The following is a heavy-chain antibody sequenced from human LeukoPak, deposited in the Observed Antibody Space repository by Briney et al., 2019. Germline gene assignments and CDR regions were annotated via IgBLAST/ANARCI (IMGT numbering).Heavy chain of an antibody. CDR3: ARASTTVPNLLDH. CDR2: IKGDGSST. D-gene: IGHD4-17*01. J-gene: IGHJ4*02. Sequence: GGSLRLSCAATGFTFSNFWMHWVRQAPGKGLVWVARIKGDGSSTIYADSVKGRFTISRDNSKNTLYLQTSSLRVEDTAVYYCARASTTVPNLLDHWGRGTLVTVSS. V-gene: IGHV3-74*01. CDR1: GFTFSNFW.